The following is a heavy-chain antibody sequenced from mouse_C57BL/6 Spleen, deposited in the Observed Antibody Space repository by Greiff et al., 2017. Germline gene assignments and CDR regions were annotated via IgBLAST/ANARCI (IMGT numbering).Heavy chain of an antibody. CDR2: INPSNGGT. J-gene: IGHJ2*01. V-gene: IGHV1-53*01. CDR3: ARGGPLTTVAYGDY. CDR1: GYTFTSYW. Sequence: QVQLQQPGTELVKPGASVKLSCKASGYTFTSYWMHWVKQRPGQGLEWIGNINPSNGGTNYNEKFKSKATLTVDKSSSTAYMQLSSLTSEDSAVYDCARGGPLTTVAYGDYWGQGTTLTVSS. D-gene: IGHD1-1*01.